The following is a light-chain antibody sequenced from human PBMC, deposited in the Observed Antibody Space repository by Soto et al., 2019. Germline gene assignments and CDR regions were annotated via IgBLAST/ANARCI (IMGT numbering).Light chain of an antibody. V-gene: IGKV2D-29*01. CDR3: MQNIDLPPT. CDR1: QTARHSDGRTY. Sequence: DIVMTQIPLSLSVTPGRAASISCKSSQTARHSDGRTYLYWYRQKPGQPPHLLIYEVSNRFSGVPERFSGSGSATDFTLNISRVEADDVGVYYCMQNIDLPPTFGQGTKLEIK. J-gene: IGKJ2*01. CDR2: EVS.